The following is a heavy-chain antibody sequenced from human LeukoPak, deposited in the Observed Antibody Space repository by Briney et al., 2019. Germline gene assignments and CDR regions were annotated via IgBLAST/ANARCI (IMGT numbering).Heavy chain of an antibody. J-gene: IGHJ4*02. V-gene: IGHV4-4*07. Sequence: SETLSLTCTVSGDSISNNYWSWIRQPAGKGLEWISRIHFNGNTDYNPSLKSRVTTSIDTPRNQFSLKLSSVTAADTAVFYCARDRGGSNWYNYYDAWGQGILVTVSS. CDR2: IHFNGNT. CDR1: GDSISNNY. D-gene: IGHD6-13*01. CDR3: ARDRGGSNWYNYYDA.